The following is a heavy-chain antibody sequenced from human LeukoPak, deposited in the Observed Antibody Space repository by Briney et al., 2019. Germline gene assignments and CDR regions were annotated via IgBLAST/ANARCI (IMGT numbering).Heavy chain of an antibody. J-gene: IGHJ4*02. D-gene: IGHD4-17*01. CDR1: GGPFSGYY. V-gene: IGHV4-34*01. CDR2: INHSGST. CDR3: ARDEYGDYGNFDY. Sequence: SETLSLTCAVYGGPFSGYYWSWIRQPPGKGLEWIGEINHSGSTNYNPSLKSRVTISVDTSKNQFSLKLSSVTAADTAVYYCARDEYGDYGNFDYWGQRTLVTVSS.